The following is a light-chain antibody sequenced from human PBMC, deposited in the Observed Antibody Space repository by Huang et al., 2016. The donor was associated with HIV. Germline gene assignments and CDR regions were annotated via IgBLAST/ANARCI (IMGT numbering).Light chain of an antibody. Sequence: DIQMTQSPSTLSASVGDRVTISCRASQSVRTWLAWYQQKPGKAPKLLIYKASTLETGVPSRFSGSGSGTEFTLTISSLQPDDFATYYCQQYNTYWTFGHGTKVEIK. J-gene: IGKJ1*01. V-gene: IGKV1-5*03. CDR2: KAS. CDR3: QQYNTYWT. CDR1: QSVRTW.